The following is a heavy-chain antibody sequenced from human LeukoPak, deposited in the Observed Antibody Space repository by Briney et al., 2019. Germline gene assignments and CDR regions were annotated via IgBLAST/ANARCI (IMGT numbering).Heavy chain of an antibody. CDR3: ARGSSLSGYCGGDCWGYFDY. D-gene: IGHD2-21*02. CDR2: ISYDGSNK. Sequence: GGSPRLSCAASGFTFSSYAMHWGRQAPGKGLEWGAVISYDGSNKYYADSVKGRFTISRDNSKNTLYLQMNSLRAEDTAVYYCARGSSLSGYCGGDCWGYFDYWGQGTLVTVSS. V-gene: IGHV3-30-3*01. J-gene: IGHJ4*02. CDR1: GFTFSSYA.